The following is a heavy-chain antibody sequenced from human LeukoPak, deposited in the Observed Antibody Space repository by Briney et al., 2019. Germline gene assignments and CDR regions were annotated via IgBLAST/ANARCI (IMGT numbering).Heavy chain of an antibody. D-gene: IGHD2-2*01. CDR3: ASCAYCSSTSCSCYFDY. V-gene: IGHV4-34*01. CDR1: GGSFSGYY. CDR2: INHSGST. Sequence: SETLSLTCAVYGGSFSGYYWSWIRQPPGKGLEWIGEINHSGSTNYNPSLKSRVTISVDTSKNQSSLKLSSVTAADTAVYYCASCAYCSSTSCSCYFDYWGQGTLVTVSS. J-gene: IGHJ4*02.